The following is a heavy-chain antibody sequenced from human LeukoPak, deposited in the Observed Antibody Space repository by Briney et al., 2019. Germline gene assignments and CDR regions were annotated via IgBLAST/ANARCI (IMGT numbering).Heavy chain of an antibody. Sequence: GGSLRLSCAASGFTFSSYSMNWVRQAPGKGLEWVSYISSSGSTIYYADSVKGRFTISRDNAKNSLYLQMNSLRAEDTAVYYCARGGSVTYYYYYYMDVWGKGTTVTISS. CDR3: ARGGSVTYYYYYYMDV. V-gene: IGHV3-48*04. J-gene: IGHJ6*03. D-gene: IGHD3-10*01. CDR1: GFTFSSYS. CDR2: ISSSGSTI.